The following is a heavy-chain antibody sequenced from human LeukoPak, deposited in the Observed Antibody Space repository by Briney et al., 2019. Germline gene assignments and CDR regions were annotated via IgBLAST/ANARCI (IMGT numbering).Heavy chain of an antibody. D-gene: IGHD3-10*01. Sequence: PGGSLRLSCAASGFTFSSYAMSWVRQAPGKGLEWVSAISGSGGSTYYADSVKGRFTISRDNSKSTLYLQMNSLRPEDTATYYCVKAPKDGVLWFGKLLSGFEYWGQGTLVTVSS. CDR1: GFTFSSYA. CDR3: VKAPKDGVLWFGKLLSGFEY. CDR2: ISGSGGST. V-gene: IGHV3-23*01. J-gene: IGHJ4*02.